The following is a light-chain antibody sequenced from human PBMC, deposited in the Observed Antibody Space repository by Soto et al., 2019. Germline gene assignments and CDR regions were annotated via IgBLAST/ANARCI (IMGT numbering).Light chain of an antibody. V-gene: IGKV3-15*01. CDR3: QQYNNWPSFT. CDR2: GAS. CDR1: QRVRSN. J-gene: IGKJ3*01. Sequence: EIVMTQSPATLSVSPGERATLSCRASQRVRSNLAWYQQKPGQAPRLLIYGASTRATVIPDRFSGSGSGTEFTLTISSLQSEDFAVYYCQQYNNWPSFTFGPGTKVDIK.